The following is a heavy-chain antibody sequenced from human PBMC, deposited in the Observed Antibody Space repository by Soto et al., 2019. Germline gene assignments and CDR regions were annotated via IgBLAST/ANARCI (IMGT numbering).Heavy chain of an antibody. CDR2: IHHSGST. CDR1: SASIISEQR. J-gene: IGHJ4*02. CDR3: ARSFGWYAIDQ. D-gene: IGHD6-19*01. V-gene: IGHV4-4*02. Sequence: QMQLQESGPGLVKPSETLSLTCAVSSASIISEQRWSWVRQPPGKGLEWIGEIHHSGSTNNNPSLKSRVTMSGDQSKNQFSLHLNSVTAADTAVYYCARSFGWYAIDQWGQGTLVIVSS.